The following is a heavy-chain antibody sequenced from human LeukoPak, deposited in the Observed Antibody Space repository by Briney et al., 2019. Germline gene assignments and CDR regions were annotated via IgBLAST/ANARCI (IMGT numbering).Heavy chain of an antibody. Sequence: ASVKVSCKVSGYTLTELSMHWVRQAPGKGLEWMGGFDPEDSETIYAQKFQGRVTMTEDTSTDTAYMELSSLRSEDTAVYYCATDPPLSDSSSWYPEGLSSWGQGTMVTVSS. V-gene: IGHV1-24*01. D-gene: IGHD6-13*01. J-gene: IGHJ3*01. CDR2: FDPEDSET. CDR1: GYTLTELS. CDR3: ATDPPLSDSSSWYPEGLSS.